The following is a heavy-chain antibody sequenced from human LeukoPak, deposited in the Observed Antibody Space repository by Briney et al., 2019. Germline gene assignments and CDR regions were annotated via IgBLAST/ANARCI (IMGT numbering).Heavy chain of an antibody. V-gene: IGHV3-23*01. CDR2: ISGSGDNT. Sequence: GGSLRLSCAASGFTFSSYAMSWVRKAPGKGLEWVSGISGSGDNTYYADSVKGRFTISRDNSKNTLYVQVNSLGTEDTAAYYCAKDLDGYGGIDGMDVWGQGTTVTVSS. J-gene: IGHJ6*02. CDR1: GFTFSSYA. D-gene: IGHD4-23*01. CDR3: AKDLDGYGGIDGMDV.